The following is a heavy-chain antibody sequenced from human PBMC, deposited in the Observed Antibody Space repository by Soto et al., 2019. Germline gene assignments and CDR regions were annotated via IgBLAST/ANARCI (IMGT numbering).Heavy chain of an antibody. D-gene: IGHD1-26*01. Sequence: GGSVRLSCAASGFTFSGSAMHWVRQASGKGLEWVGRIRSKANSYATAYAASVKGRFTISRDDSKNTAYLQMNSLTTEDTVVYYCARGHNSFDSWGPGTLVTVSS. CDR3: ARGHNSFDS. CDR1: GFTFSGSA. J-gene: IGHJ4*02. V-gene: IGHV3-73*01. CDR2: IRSKANSYAT.